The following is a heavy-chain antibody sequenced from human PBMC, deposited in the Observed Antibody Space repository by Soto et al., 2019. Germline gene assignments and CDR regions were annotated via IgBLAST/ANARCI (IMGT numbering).Heavy chain of an antibody. CDR2: INAGNGNT. Sequence: QVQLVQSGAEVKKPGASVKVSCKASGYTFTSYAMHWVRQAPGQRLEWMGWINAGNGNTKYSQKFQGRVTITRDTSASTAYMELSSLRSEDTAVYYCARDSRRHSYGYSSSLYFDYWGQGTLVTVSS. CDR3: ARDSRRHSYGYSSSLYFDY. V-gene: IGHV1-3*01. D-gene: IGHD5-18*01. CDR1: GYTFTSYA. J-gene: IGHJ4*02.